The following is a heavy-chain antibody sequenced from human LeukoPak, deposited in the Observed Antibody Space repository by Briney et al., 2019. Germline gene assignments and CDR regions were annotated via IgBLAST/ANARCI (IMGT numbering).Heavy chain of an antibody. CDR3: ARGGYYMDV. CDR2: IYHSGST. J-gene: IGHJ6*03. Sequence: SETLSLTCAGYGGSFSDYYWSLIRQPPGKGLVWIGEIYHSGSTNYNPSLKSRVTISVDKSKNQFSLKLSSVTAADTAVYYCARGGYYMDVWGKGTTVTVSS. CDR1: GGSFSDYY. V-gene: IGHV4-34*01.